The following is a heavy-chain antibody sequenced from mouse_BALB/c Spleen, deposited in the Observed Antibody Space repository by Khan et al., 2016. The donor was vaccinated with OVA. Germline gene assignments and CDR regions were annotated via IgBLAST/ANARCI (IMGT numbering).Heavy chain of an antibody. CDR1: GFTFSSYA. V-gene: IGHV5-6-5*01. D-gene: IGHD1-2*01. J-gene: IGHJ2*01. CDR3: AREGLLRLPYYFDY. Sequence: EVELVESGGGLVMPGVSLKLSCAASGFTFSSYAMSWVRQTPEKRLEWVASISSGGSTYYPDSVKGRFTITRDNARTILYLQMSSLRSADTAMYYCAREGLLRLPYYFDYWGQGTTLTVSS. CDR2: ISSGGST.